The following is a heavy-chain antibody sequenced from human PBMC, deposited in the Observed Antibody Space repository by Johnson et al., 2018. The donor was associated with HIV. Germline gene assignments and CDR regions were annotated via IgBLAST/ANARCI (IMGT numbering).Heavy chain of an antibody. CDR1: GFTFTGYW. J-gene: IGHJ3*02. CDR3: AKPPFYAFDI. CDR2: IKQDGSNK. Sequence: VQLVESGGGLVQPGGSLRLSCAASGFTFTGYWMSWVRQAPGKGLEWVAKIKQDGSNKYYADSVKGRFTISRDNSKKTLYLQMNSLRAEDTAVYYCAKPPFYAFDIWGQGTMVTVSS. V-gene: IGHV3-7*01. D-gene: IGHD1-14*01.